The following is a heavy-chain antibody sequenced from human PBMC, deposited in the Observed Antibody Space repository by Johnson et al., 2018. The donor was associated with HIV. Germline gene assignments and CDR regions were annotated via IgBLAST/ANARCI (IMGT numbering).Heavy chain of an antibody. CDR1: GFTVSSNY. CDR3: ARAPYNWNAGLFGAFDI. J-gene: IGHJ3*02. CDR2: IYSGGST. D-gene: IGHD1-20*01. Sequence: VQLVESGGGLIQPGGSLRLSCAASGFTVSSNYMSWVRQAPGKGLEWVSVIYSGGSTYYADSVKGRFTISRDNSKNTLYLQMNSLRAEDTALYYCARAPYNWNAGLFGAFDIWGQGTMVTVSS. V-gene: IGHV3-53*01.